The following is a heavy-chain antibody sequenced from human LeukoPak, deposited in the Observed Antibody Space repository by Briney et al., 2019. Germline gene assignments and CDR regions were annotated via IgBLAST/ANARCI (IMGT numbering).Heavy chain of an antibody. D-gene: IGHD1-26*01. J-gene: IGHJ4*02. CDR3: AKVAVGATGGYFDY. CDR2: INWISNTI. Sequence: GGSLRLSCAASGFTFDDYAMHWVRQAPGKGLEWVSGINWISNTIVYADSVKGRFTISRDNSKNTLYLQMNSLRAEDTAVYYCAKVAVGATGGYFDYWGQGTLVTVSS. V-gene: IGHV3-9*01. CDR1: GFTFDDYA.